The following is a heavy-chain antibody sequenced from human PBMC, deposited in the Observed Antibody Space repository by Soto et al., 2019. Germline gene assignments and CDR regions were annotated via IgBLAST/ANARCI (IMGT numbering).Heavy chain of an antibody. D-gene: IGHD6-19*01. CDR3: ARRRGGFGGGWTTPYFDY. CDR2: IYWDDDK. CDR1: GFSLNTGGVG. Sequence: QITLKESGPTLVKPTQTLTLTCSFSGFSLNTGGVGVGWIRQPPGKALEWLAVIYWDDDKSWSPSLRDRLTITRAASEDQVVLTVTNMDPVDTATYYCARRRGGFGGGWTTPYFDYWGQGTLVTVSS. V-gene: IGHV2-5*02. J-gene: IGHJ4*02.